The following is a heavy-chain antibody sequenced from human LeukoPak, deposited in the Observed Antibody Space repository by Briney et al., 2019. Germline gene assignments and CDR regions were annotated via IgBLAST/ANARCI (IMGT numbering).Heavy chain of an antibody. Sequence: GGSLTLSCAVSGFTFSSYYMSWVRQAPGKGLEWVSVIYSGGSTHYADSVKGRFTISRHNSKNTLYLQMNSLRAEDTAVYYCARGTTVNGYYGMDVWGQGTMVTVSS. CDR3: ARGTTVNGYYGMDV. V-gene: IGHV3-53*04. D-gene: IGHD4-17*01. CDR1: GFTFSSYY. J-gene: IGHJ6*02. CDR2: IYSGGST.